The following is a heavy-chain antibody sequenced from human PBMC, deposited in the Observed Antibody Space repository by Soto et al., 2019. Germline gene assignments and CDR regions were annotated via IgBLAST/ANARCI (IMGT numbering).Heavy chain of an antibody. V-gene: IGHV3-23*01. J-gene: IGHJ4*02. Sequence: EVQVLESGGGLVQPGGSLRLSCAASGFTFTSYAMHWVRQAPGKGLEWVSGISGSGGSTYYADSVKGRFTISRDNSKNTLYLQMNSLRAEDTAVYYCAKDYCPMMVRGLCSWGQGTLVTVSS. CDR1: GFTFTSYA. CDR2: ISGSGGST. D-gene: IGHD3-10*01. CDR3: AKDYCPMMVRGLCS.